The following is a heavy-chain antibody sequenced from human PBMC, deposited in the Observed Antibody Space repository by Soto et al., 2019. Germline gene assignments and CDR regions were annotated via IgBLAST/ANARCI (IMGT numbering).Heavy chain of an antibody. CDR2: IRNKASSYTT. CDR1: GFTFSDHY. D-gene: IGHD3-22*01. V-gene: IGHV3-72*01. CDR3: ARRDYDSSGFYGYFDY. Sequence: GGSLRLSCAASGFTFSDHYMDWVRQAPGKGLEWVGRIRNKASSYTTEYAASVKGRFTITRDDSQNSLYLQMNSLKTEDTAVYYCARRDYDSSGFYGYFDYWGQGTLVTVSS. J-gene: IGHJ4*02.